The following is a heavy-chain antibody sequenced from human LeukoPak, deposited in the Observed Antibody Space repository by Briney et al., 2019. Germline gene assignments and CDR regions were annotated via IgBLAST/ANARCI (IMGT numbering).Heavy chain of an antibody. CDR1: GGTFSSYA. CDR3: ARSPTPYSSSWYGDYYYMDV. CDR2: IIPIFGTA. J-gene: IGHJ6*03. Sequence: SVKVSCKASGGTFSSYAISWVRQAPGQGLEWMGGIIPIFGTANYAQKFQGRVTITTDDSTSTAYMELSSLRSEDTAVYYCARSPTPYSSSWYGDYYYMDVWGKGTTVTVSS. V-gene: IGHV1-69*05. D-gene: IGHD6-13*01.